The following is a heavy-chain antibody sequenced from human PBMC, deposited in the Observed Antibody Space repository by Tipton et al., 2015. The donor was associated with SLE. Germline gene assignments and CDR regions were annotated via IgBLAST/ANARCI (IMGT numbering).Heavy chain of an antibody. CDR1: GFTFNIYA. Sequence: SLRLSCAASGFTFNIYAMHWVRQAPGKGLEWVAVISYDGSNKYYADSVKGRFTISRDNSKNTLYLQMNSLRAEDTAVYYCARDRGVYWYFDPWGRGTLVTVSS. V-gene: IGHV3-30*04. D-gene: IGHD2-8*01. CDR2: ISYDGSNK. CDR3: ARDRGVYWYFDP. J-gene: IGHJ2*01.